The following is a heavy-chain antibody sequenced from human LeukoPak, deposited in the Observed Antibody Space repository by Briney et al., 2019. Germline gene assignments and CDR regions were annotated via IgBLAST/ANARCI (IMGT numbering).Heavy chain of an antibody. Sequence: KPSETLSLTCAVYGGSFSGYYWSWIRQPPGKGLEWIGEINHSGSTNYNPCLKSRVTISVDTSKNQLSLKLSSVTAADTAVYYCETYNWNAHVNLWGQGTLVTVSS. V-gene: IGHV4-34*01. CDR3: ETYNWNAHVNL. CDR1: GGSFSGYY. J-gene: IGHJ4*02. D-gene: IGHD1-1*01. CDR2: INHSGST.